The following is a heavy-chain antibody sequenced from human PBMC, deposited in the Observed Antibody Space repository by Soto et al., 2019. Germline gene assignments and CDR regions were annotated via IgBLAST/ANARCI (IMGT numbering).Heavy chain of an antibody. Sequence: PGGSLNIPCKGSGYSFTSYWIGWVRQMPGKGLEWMGIIYPGDADTRYSPSFQGQVTISADKSISTAYLQWSSLKASDTAMYYCARSANVDLYGMDVWGQGTTVTVSS. CDR2: IYPGDADT. J-gene: IGHJ6*02. V-gene: IGHV5-51*01. CDR1: GYSFTSYW. D-gene: IGHD2-8*01. CDR3: ARSANVDLYGMDV.